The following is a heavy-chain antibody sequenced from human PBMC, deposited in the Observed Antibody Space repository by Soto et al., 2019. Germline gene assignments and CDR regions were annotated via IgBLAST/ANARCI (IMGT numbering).Heavy chain of an antibody. D-gene: IGHD6-13*01. CDR1: GYTFTDYY. CDR2: INDNSGAT. Sequence: QVQLVQSGAEVKTPGASVRVSCKASGYTFTDYYMHWVRRAPGQGLGWMGWINDNSGATRYSQRFQGRVTLTRDTSISTAYMELSSLRSDDTAVYYCARDSAAAAGLSFDSWGQGTLVTVSS. V-gene: IGHV1-2*02. J-gene: IGHJ4*02. CDR3: ARDSAAAAGLSFDS.